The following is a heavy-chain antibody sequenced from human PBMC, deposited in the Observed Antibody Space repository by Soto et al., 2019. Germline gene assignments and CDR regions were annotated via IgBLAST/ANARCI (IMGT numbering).Heavy chain of an antibody. D-gene: IGHD3-9*01. V-gene: IGHV4-34*01. CDR1: GGSFSGYY. CDR3: ARGFLRYFDWLFPTVYFDY. CDR2: INHSGST. Sequence: PSETLSLTCAVYGGSFSGYYWSWIRQPPGKGLEWIGEINHSGSTNYNPSLKSRVTISVDTSKNQFSLKLSSVTAADTAVYYCARGFLRYFDWLFPTVYFDYWGQGTLVTVSS. J-gene: IGHJ4*02.